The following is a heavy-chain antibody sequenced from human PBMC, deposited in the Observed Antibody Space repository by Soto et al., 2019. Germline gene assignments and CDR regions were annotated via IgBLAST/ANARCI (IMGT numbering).Heavy chain of an antibody. CDR2: ISSSSGTI. J-gene: IGHJ4*02. Sequence: EVQLVESGGGLVQPGGSLRLSCAASGFTFSSCSMNWVRQAPGKGLEWVSYISSSSGTIYYADSVKGRFTISRDNAKNSLYQQMASLRGEDTAVYYGARDDSSGYYVEPCDYWGRETLVPFSS. CDR1: GFTFSSCS. D-gene: IGHD3-22*01. V-gene: IGHV3-48*01. CDR3: ARDDSSGYYVEPCDY.